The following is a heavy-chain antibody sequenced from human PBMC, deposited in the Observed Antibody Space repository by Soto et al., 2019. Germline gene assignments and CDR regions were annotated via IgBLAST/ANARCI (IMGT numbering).Heavy chain of an antibody. CDR2: IYYSGST. J-gene: IGHJ6*02. V-gene: IGHV4-59*01. CDR1: GGSISSYY. CDR3: ARVLAYCGGDCYSDTGRQPTRDYYYYGMDV. Sequence: SETLSLTCTVSGGSISSYYWSWIRQPPGKGLEWIGYIYYSGSTNYNPSLKSRVTISVDTSKNQFSLKLSSVTAADTAVYYCARVLAYCGGDCYSDTGRQPTRDYYYYGMDVWGQGTTVTVSS. D-gene: IGHD2-21*02.